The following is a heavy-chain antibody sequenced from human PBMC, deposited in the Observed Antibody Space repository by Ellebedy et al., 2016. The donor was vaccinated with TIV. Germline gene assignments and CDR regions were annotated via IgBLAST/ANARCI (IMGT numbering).Heavy chain of an antibody. D-gene: IGHD6-6*01. V-gene: IGHV3-7*01. Sequence: GESLKISCAAWGFSFSNFWMSWVRQAPGKGLEWVAHIKTDGSETYYVDSVKGRFTISRDNSKNTLYLQMNSLRAEDTAVYYCARASPTYYSYYGMDVWGKGTTVTVSS. CDR1: GFSFSNFW. J-gene: IGHJ6*04. CDR3: ARASPTYYSYYGMDV. CDR2: IKTDGSET.